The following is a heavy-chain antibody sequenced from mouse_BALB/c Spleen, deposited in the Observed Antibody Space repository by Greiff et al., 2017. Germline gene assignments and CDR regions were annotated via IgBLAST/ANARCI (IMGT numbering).Heavy chain of an antibody. CDR1: GYTFTSYY. J-gene: IGHJ2*01. V-gene: IGHV1S56*01. Sequence: VHLVESGPELVKPGASVRISCKASGYTFTSYYIHWVKQRPGQGLEWIGWIYPGNVNTKYNEKFKGKATLTADKSSSTAYMQLSSLTSEDSAVYFCARWDLFDYWGQGTTLTVSS. CDR2: IYPGNVNT. D-gene: IGHD4-1*01. CDR3: ARWDLFDY.